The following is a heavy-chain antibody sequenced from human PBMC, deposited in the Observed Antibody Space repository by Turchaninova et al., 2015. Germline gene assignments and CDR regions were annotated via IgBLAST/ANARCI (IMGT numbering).Heavy chain of an antibody. CDR3: AKGCAYDPLDY. D-gene: IGHD5-12*01. CDR1: GSTFVGFS. J-gene: IGHJ4*02. CDR2: FGGVRRWEYAVRT. V-gene: IGHV3-23*04. Sequence: EVQLVDSGGGLVRRGGSLSLFCAASGSTFVGFSWSWVRESTGRGGGGVGCFGGVRRWEYAVRTKNSDAVTCRSTIARDDSRNTLYLQMSSLRVEERAVYYCAKGCAYDPLDYWGEGTRGTLSS.